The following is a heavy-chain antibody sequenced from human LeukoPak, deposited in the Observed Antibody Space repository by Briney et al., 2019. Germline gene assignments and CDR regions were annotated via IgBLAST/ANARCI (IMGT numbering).Heavy chain of an antibody. D-gene: IGHD3-16*01. Sequence: GGSLRLSCEASGSGFTFGNFGMSWVRQAPGKGPEWLSGISGSGYYTYYADSVKGRFTISRANSKNTVYIQMNSLRAEDTAVYYCAKDGSWGDYYFYFYMDVWGKGTTVTVSS. V-gene: IGHV3-23*01. CDR2: ISGSGYYT. CDR1: GSGFTFGNFG. CDR3: AKDGSWGDYYFYFYMDV. J-gene: IGHJ6*03.